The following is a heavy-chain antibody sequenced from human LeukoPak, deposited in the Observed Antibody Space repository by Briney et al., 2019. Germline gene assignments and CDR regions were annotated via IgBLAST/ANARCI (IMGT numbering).Heavy chain of an antibody. V-gene: IGHV1-69*13. CDR3: ASSPVVVVAATPYPFDY. CDR2: IIPIFGTA. CDR1: GGTFSSYA. J-gene: IGHJ4*02. Sequence: RASVKVSCKASGGTFSSYAISWVRQAPGQGLEWMGGIIPIFGTANYAQKFQGRVTITANESTSTAYMELSSLRSEDTAVYYCASSPVVVVAATPYPFDYWGQGTLVTVSS. D-gene: IGHD2-15*01.